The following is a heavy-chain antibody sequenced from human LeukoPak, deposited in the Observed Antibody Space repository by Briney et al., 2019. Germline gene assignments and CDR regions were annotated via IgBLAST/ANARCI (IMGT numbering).Heavy chain of an antibody. CDR2: IQYDGSNK. V-gene: IGHV3-30*02. J-gene: IGHJ4*02. CDR1: GFTFSSYG. Sequence: PGGSLRLSCAASGFTFSSYGMHWVRQAPGKGLEWVAFIQYDGSNKYYADSVKGRFTISRDNSKNTLYLQMNSLRAEDTAVYYCAKEDGSGSYYDYWGQGTLVTVSS. D-gene: IGHD1-26*01. CDR3: AKEDGSGSYYDY.